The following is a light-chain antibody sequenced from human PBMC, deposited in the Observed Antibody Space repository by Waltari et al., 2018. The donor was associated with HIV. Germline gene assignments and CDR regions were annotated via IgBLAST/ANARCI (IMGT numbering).Light chain of an antibody. V-gene: IGLV2-14*03. CDR1: TSDVGGYRY. CDR3: SSYTSSSTDV. Sequence: QSALTQPASVSGSPGQSITISCTGTTSDVGGYRYVSCYQQHPGKAPKLKIYDVRNRPSGVSNRFSGSTSGNAVSRTISGRQAEDEADYYCSSYTSSSTDVFGSGTKVTVL. CDR2: DVR. J-gene: IGLJ1*01.